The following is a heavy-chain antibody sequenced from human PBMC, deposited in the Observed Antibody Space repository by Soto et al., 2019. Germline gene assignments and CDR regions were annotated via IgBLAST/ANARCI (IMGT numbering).Heavy chain of an antibody. CDR2: ISSSSSYI. V-gene: IGHV3-21*01. D-gene: IGHD3-10*01. CDR1: GFTFSSYS. CDR3: ASDLKGRFGELPGA. J-gene: IGHJ6*02. Sequence: EVQLVESGGGLVKPGGSLRLSCAASGFTFSSYSMNWVRQAPGKGLEWVSSISSSSSYIYYADSVKGRFTISRHNAKNSLYLQMNSLRAEDRAVYYCASDLKGRFGELPGAWGQGTTVTVSS.